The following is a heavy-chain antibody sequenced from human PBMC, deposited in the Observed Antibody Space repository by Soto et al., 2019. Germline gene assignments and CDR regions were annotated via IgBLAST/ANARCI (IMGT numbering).Heavy chain of an antibody. CDR2: IGTAGDP. Sequence: PGGSLRLSCAASGFTFSSYDMHWVRQATGKGLEWVSAIGTAGDPYYPGSVKGRFTISRENAKNSLYLQMNSLRAGDTAVYYCARSLRYYYYYGMDVWGQGTTVTVSS. J-gene: IGHJ6*02. V-gene: IGHV3-13*05. CDR1: GFTFSSYD. CDR3: ARSLRYYYYYGMDV.